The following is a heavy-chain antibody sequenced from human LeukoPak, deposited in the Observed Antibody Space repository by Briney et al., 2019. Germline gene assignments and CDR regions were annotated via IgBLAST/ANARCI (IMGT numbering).Heavy chain of an antibody. D-gene: IGHD3-3*01. CDR1: GGSISSGSYY. CDR2: IYTSGST. J-gene: IGHJ5*02. V-gene: IGHV4-61*02. CDR3: ARDYPSYDFWSGYYPNWFDP. Sequence: SETLSLTCTVSGGSISSGSYYWSWIRQPPGKGLEWIGRIYTSGSTNYNPSLKSRVTISVDTSKNQFSLKLSSVTAADTAVYYCARDYPSYDFWSGYYPNWFDPWGQGTLVTVSS.